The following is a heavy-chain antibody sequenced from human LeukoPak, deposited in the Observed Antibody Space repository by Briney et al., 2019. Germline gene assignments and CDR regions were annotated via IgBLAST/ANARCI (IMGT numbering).Heavy chain of an antibody. CDR1: GGSLSSGGYF. J-gene: IGHJ4*02. CDR2: IYYSGYT. CDR3: ARSWDTAMVPFDY. Sequence: SETLSLTCTVSGGSLSSGGYFWSWIRQQPGEGLEWLGYIYYSGYTSYNPSLKSRVTISVDTSKNHFSLKLSSVTAADTAVYYCARSWDTAMVPFDYWGQGTLVTVSS. V-gene: IGHV4-31*03. D-gene: IGHD5-18*01.